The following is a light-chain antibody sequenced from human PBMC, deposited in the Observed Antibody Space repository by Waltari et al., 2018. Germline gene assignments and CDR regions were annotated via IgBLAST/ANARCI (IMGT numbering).Light chain of an antibody. CDR1: SIAVGGFNY. V-gene: IGLV2-14*03. J-gene: IGLJ2*01. CDR3: SSYTSGSTYVV. CDR2: DVS. Sequence: QSALPQPDSVSGSPGQSITTSCTGSSIAVGGFNYVPWYQQHPGKAPKLMIYDVSNRPSGVSNRFSGSKSGNTASLTISGLQAEDEADYYCSSYTSGSTYVVFGGGTKLTVI.